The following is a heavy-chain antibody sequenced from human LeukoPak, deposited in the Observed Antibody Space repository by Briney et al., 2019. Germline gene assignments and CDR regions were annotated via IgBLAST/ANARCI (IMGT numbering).Heavy chain of an antibody. CDR3: ARDDIRNYYYYGMDV. CDR1: GFTFSSYS. J-gene: IGHJ6*02. CDR2: ISSSSSYI. Sequence: GGSLRLSCAASGFTFSSYSMNWVRQAPGKGLGWVSSISSSSSYIYYADSVKGRFTISRDNAKNSLYLQMNSLRAEDTAVYYCARDDIRNYYYYGMDVWGQGTTVTVSS. V-gene: IGHV3-21*01. D-gene: IGHD5-12*01.